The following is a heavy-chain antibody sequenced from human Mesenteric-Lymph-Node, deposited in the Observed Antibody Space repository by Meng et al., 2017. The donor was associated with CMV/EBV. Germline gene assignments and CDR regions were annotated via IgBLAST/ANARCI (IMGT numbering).Heavy chain of an antibody. Sequence: GESLKISCAASGFTFSDYYMSWIRQAPGKGLEWVSYISSSGSTIYYADSVKGRFTISRDNAKNSLYLQMNSLRAEDTAVYYCAREGGYCSSTSCYGYYYYYGMDVWGQGTTVTVSS. CDR2: ISSSGSTI. D-gene: IGHD2-2*01. CDR3: AREGGYCSSTSCYGYYYYYGMDV. J-gene: IGHJ6*02. V-gene: IGHV3-11*01. CDR1: GFTFSDYY.